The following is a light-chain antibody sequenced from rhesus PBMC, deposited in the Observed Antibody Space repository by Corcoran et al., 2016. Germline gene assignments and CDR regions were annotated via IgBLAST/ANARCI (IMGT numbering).Light chain of an antibody. V-gene: IGKV3-42*01. CDR2: RTS. CDR1: SSVSTS. Sequence: EIVLTQSPTSMAVSQGERVTISCTASSSVSTSYLPWYQQKPGFPPRLLVYRTSSLASGVPARFRGSGSGTSYTLTIIGMEAEDAANYYCQQGNSIPLPFGGGTKVEIK. CDR3: QQGNSIPLP. J-gene: IGKJ4*01.